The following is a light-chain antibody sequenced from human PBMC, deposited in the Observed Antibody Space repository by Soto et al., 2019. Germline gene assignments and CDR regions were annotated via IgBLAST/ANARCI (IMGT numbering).Light chain of an antibody. CDR3: SSYTSSSHVV. CDR1: SSDVGGYNY. J-gene: IGLJ2*01. V-gene: IGLV2-14*01. Sequence: QSVLTQPDSVSGSPGQSITISCTGTSSDVGGYNYVSWYQQHPGKAPKLMIYDVSNRPSGVSNRFSGSKSGNTSSLTISGLQAEDEADYYCSSYTSSSHVVFGGGTKLTVL. CDR2: DVS.